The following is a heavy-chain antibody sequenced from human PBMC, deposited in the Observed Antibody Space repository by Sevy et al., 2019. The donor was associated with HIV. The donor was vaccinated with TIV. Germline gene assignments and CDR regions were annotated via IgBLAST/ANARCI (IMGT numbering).Heavy chain of an antibody. J-gene: IGHJ4*02. V-gene: IGHV3-15*01. Sequence: GGSLRLSCAASGFTFSNAWTSWVRQAPGKGLEWVGRIKSKTDGGTTDYAAPVKGRFTISRDDSKNTLYLQMNSLKTEDTAVYYCTTGGLWFGELLPYYFDYWGQGTLVTVSS. CDR2: IKSKTDGGTT. D-gene: IGHD3-10*01. CDR3: TTGGLWFGELLPYYFDY. CDR1: GFTFSNAW.